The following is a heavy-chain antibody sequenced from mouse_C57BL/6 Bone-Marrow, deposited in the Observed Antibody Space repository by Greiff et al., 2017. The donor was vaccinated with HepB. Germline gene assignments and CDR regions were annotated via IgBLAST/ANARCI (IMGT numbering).Heavy chain of an antibody. CDR3: VRHGETAQDYFDY. Sequence: EVQVVESGGGLVQPKGSLKLSCAASGFSFNTYAINWVRQAPGKGLEWVARIRSKSNNYATYYADSVKDRFTISRDDSESMLYLQMNNLKTEDTAMYYCVRHGETAQDYFDYWGQGTTLTVSS. J-gene: IGHJ2*01. CDR1: GFSFNTYA. CDR2: IRSKSNNYAT. V-gene: IGHV10-1*01. D-gene: IGHD3-2*02.